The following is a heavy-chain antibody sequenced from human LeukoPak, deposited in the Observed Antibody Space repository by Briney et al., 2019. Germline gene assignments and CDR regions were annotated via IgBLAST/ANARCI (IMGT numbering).Heavy chain of an antibody. V-gene: IGHV1-69*13. CDR1: GYPFTSYY. CDR2: IIPIFGTA. CDR3: ARDGGVVVVPAAASDYYGMDV. D-gene: IGHD2-2*01. Sequence: ASVKVSCKASGYPFTSYYIHWVRQAPGQGLEWMGGIIPIFGTANYAQKFQGRVTITADESTSTAYMELSSLRSEDTAVYYCARDGGVVVVPAAASDYYGMDVWGQGTTVTVSS. J-gene: IGHJ6*02.